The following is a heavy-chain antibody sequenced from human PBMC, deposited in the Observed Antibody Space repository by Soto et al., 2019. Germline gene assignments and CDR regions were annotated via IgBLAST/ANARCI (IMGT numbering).Heavy chain of an antibody. CDR2: IYYSGST. Sequence: PSETLSLTCTVSGGSISSDDYYWTWIRQPPGKGLEWIGYIYYSGSTYYNPSLKSRLTISVDTSKNQFSLKLSTVTAADTAVYYCARVSPDYGDEIDYWGQGTLVTVSS. D-gene: IGHD4-17*01. V-gene: IGHV4-30-4*01. J-gene: IGHJ4*02. CDR3: ARVSPDYGDEIDY. CDR1: GGSISSDDYY.